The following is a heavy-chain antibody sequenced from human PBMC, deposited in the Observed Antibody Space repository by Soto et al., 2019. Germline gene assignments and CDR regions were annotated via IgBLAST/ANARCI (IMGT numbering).Heavy chain of an antibody. V-gene: IGHV2-5*01. Sequence: SGPTLVNPTQTLTLTCPFSGFSLSTTGVGVSWIRQPPGKALEWLALLYLHDDKRYSPSLKSRLTITKDTSKNQVVLTMTNMDPVDTATYYCTHRGGATVGLYYFDYWGQGALVTVSS. CDR3: THRGGATVGLYYFDY. CDR1: GFSLSTTGVG. D-gene: IGHD3-16*01. CDR2: LYLHDDK. J-gene: IGHJ4*02.